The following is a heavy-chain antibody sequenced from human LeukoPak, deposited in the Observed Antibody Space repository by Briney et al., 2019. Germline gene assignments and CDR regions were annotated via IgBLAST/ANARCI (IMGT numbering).Heavy chain of an antibody. CDR1: GGSFSGYY. CDR3: ARAPYYYDSSGYLDFDY. CDR2: IYYSGST. J-gene: IGHJ4*02. D-gene: IGHD3-22*01. V-gene: IGHV4-59*01. Sequence: SETLSLTCAVYGGSFSGYYWSWIRQPPGKGLEWIGYIYYSGSTNYNPSLKSRVTISVDTSKNQFSLKLSSVTAADTAVYYCARAPYYYDSSGYLDFDYWGQGTLVTVSS.